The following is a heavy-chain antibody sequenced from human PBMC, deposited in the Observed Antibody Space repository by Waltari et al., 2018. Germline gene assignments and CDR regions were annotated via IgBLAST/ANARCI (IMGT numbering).Heavy chain of an antibody. CDR3: ARSIGYGIAAAGTNSWGY. V-gene: IGHV1-69*13. CDR2: IIPIFGTA. Sequence: QVQLVQSGAEVKKPGSSVKVSCKASGGTFSSYAISWVRQAPGQGLEWMGGIIPIFGTANYAQKFQGRVTITADESTSTAYMELSSLRSEDTAVYYCARSIGYGIAAAGTNSWGYWGQGTLVTVSS. CDR1: GGTFSSYA. D-gene: IGHD6-13*01. J-gene: IGHJ4*02.